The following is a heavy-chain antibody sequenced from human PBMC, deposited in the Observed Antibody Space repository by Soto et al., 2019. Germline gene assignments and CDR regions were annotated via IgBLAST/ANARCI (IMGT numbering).Heavy chain of an antibody. CDR3: ARDKPTQRDCSSTSCYAPYYYGMDV. CDR1: GFTFSSYS. D-gene: IGHD2-2*01. V-gene: IGHV3-21*01. CDR2: ISSSSSYI. J-gene: IGHJ6*02. Sequence: GGSLRLSCAASGFTFSSYSMNWVRQAPGKGLEWVSSISSSSSYIYYADSVKGRFTISRDNAKNSRYLQMNSLRAEDTAVYYCARDKPTQRDCSSTSCYAPYYYGMDVWGQGTTVTVSS.